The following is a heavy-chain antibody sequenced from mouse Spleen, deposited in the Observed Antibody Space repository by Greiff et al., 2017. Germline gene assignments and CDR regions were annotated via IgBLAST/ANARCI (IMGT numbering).Heavy chain of an antibody. J-gene: IGHJ2*01. CDR1: GYSITSGYY. V-gene: IGHV3-6*01. CDR2: ISYDGSN. CDR3: ARVGQLGLLFDY. Sequence: EVQLQESGPGLVKPSQSLSLTCSVTGYSITSGYYWNWIRQFPGNKLEWMGYISYDGSNNYNPSLKNRISITRDTSKNQFFLKLNSVTTEDTATYYCARVGQLGLLFDYWGQGTTLTVSS. D-gene: IGHD3-1*01.